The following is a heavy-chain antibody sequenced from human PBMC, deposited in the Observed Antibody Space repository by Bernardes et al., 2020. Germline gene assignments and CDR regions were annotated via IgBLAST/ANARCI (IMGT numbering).Heavy chain of an antibody. J-gene: IGHJ4*02. CDR1: GFTVSSYG. CDR3: ARMGSCEGTYYSCLQYKDYAYYFDY. CDR2: IWNDGSNK. Sequence: GGSLRLSCAVSGFTVSSYGMHWVRQAPGKGLEWVAVIWNDGSNKYYADSVKGRFTISRDNSKNTLFLEMNSLRDEDTAVYYCARMGSCEGTYYSCLQYKDYAYYFDYWGQGTLVTVSS. D-gene: IGHD3-10*01. V-gene: IGHV3-33*01.